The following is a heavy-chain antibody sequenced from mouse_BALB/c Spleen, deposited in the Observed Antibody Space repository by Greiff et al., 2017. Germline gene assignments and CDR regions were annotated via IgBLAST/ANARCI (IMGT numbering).Heavy chain of an antibody. J-gene: IGHJ1*01. CDR3: ARGGRDGYFDV. CDR2: INPYNDGT. CDR1: GYTFTSYV. D-gene: IGHD3-1*01. V-gene: IGHV1-14*01. Sequence: VQLQQSGPELVKPGASVKMSCKASGYTFTSYVMHWVKQKPGQGLEWIGYINPYNDGTKYNEKFKGKATLTSDKSSSTAYMELSSLTSEDSAVYYCARGGRDGYFDVWGAGTTVTVSA.